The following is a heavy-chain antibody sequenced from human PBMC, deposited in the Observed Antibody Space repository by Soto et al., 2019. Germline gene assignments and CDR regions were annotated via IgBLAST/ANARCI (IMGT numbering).Heavy chain of an antibody. J-gene: IGHJ6*02. V-gene: IGHV3-23*01. CDR2: VRVSGGSD. CDR1: GFTFTDYA. D-gene: IGHD4-17*01. CDR3: AGDYXRLNSLNSNGYSFGMDV. Sequence: PGGSLRLSCSASGFTFTDYALRCVRQAPGKGLEWVSTVRVSGGSDKYADFVEGRFTISRDTSKNTLSLQMNSLRSEDTAVYYCAGDYXRLNSLNSNGYSFGMDVWGQGTTVTVSS.